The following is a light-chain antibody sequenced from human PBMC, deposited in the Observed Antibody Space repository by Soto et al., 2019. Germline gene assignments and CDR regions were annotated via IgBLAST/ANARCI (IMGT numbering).Light chain of an antibody. J-gene: IGKJ4*01. V-gene: IGKV3-15*01. Sequence: EIVMTQSPATLSVSPGERATLSCRASQSLYNNLAWYQQKPGQAPRPLIYGASARATGIPARFSGSGSGTEFTLTISSLQSEDFAVYYCQQYNNWPLTFGGGTKVEIK. CDR3: QQYNNWPLT. CDR2: GAS. CDR1: QSLYNN.